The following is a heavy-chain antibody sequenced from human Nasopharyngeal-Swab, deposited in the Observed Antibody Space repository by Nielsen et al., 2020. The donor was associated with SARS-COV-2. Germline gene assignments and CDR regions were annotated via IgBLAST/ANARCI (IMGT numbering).Heavy chain of an antibody. Sequence: ASVKVSCTTSGYAFKNYGVTWVRQAPGQGLEWMGWISGASGTTNYAQKFQGRLTVPTDTPTSTAYMDLRSLRPDDTGVYFCGRDLTGTTSGWSDPWGQGTLVIVSS. J-gene: IGHJ5*02. CDR2: ISGASGTT. CDR1: GYAFKNYG. V-gene: IGHV1-18*01. D-gene: IGHD1-7*01. CDR3: GRDLTGTTSGWSDP.